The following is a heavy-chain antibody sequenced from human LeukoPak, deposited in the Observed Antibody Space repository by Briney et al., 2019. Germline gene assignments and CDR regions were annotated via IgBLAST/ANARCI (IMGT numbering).Heavy chain of an antibody. CDR3: AKDQGYSGYGPGDS. Sequence: HPGGSLRLSCAASGFTFSSYAMSWVRQGPGKGLEWVSGISGSGGSTYYADSVKDRFTVSRDNSKNTLYLQMNSLRAEDTAVYYCAKDQGYSGYGPGDSWGQGTLVTVSS. V-gene: IGHV3-23*01. CDR1: GFTFSSYA. D-gene: IGHD5-12*01. CDR2: ISGSGGST. J-gene: IGHJ4*02.